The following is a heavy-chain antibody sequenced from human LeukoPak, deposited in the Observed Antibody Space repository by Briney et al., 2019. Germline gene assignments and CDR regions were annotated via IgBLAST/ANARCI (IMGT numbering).Heavy chain of an antibody. CDR2: IYTSGST. CDR1: GGSISSYY. CDR3: ARHEGGSGSYYHLDY. J-gene: IGHJ4*02. V-gene: IGHV4-4*07. D-gene: IGHD3-10*01. Sequence: PSETLSLTCTVSGGSISSYYWSWIRQPAGKGLEWIGRIYTSGSTNYNPSLKSRVTISVDMSKNQFSLRLSSVTAADTAVYYCARHEGGSGSYYHLDYWGQGTLVTVSS.